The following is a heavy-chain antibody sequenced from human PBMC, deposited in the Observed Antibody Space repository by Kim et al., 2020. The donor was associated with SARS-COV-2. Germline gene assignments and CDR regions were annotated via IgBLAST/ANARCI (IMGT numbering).Heavy chain of an antibody. J-gene: IGHJ6*02. CDR1: GGSISSSNW. V-gene: IGHV4-4*02. Sequence: SETLSLTCAVSGGSISSSNWWSWVRQPPGKGLEWIGEIYHSGSTNYNPSLKSRVTISVNKSKNQFSLKLSSVTAADTAVYYCARVEDGYNYPPYYYYGMDVWGQGTTVTVSS. D-gene: IGHD5-12*01. CDR2: IYHSGST. CDR3: ARVEDGYNYPPYYYYGMDV.